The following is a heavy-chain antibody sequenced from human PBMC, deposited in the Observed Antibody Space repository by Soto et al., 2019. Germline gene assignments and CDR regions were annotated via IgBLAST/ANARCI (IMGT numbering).Heavy chain of an antibody. J-gene: IGHJ3*01. D-gene: IGHD2-15*01. V-gene: IGHV3-74*01. CDR3: ARRIRGHYGSDV. CDR1: GFTFSSYW. Sequence: EVQLVESGGDLVQPGGSLRLSCAASGFTFSSYWMHWVRQAPGKGLVWVSRVKSDGSTYYADSVKGRFTISRANAKNTLYLXMXRLTVEDTAVXYCARRIRGHYGSDVWGQGTMVTVSS. CDR2: VKSDGST.